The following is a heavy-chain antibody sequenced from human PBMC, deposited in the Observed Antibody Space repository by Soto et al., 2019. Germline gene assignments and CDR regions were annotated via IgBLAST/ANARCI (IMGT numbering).Heavy chain of an antibody. Sequence: GASVKVSYKAPGYTFTRYGINWVRQAPGQGLEWMGWISAYNANTHYAQKLQGRVTMTTDTFTSTAYMELRSLRSDDTAVYYCARGETWFYPWGQGTLVTVSS. CDR3: ARGETWFYP. J-gene: IGHJ5*02. CDR2: ISAYNANT. CDR1: GYTFTRYG. V-gene: IGHV1-18*01.